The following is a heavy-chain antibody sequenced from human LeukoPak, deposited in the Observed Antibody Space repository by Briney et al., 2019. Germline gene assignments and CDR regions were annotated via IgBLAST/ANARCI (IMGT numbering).Heavy chain of an antibody. J-gene: IGHJ4*02. Sequence: PSETLSLTCTVSGGSISSYYWSWIRQPPGKGLEWIGYIYYSGSTNYNPSLKSRVTISVDTSKNQFSLKLSSVTAADTAVYYCASAGTLYYYDGSGYYSLDYWGQGTLVTVSS. D-gene: IGHD3-22*01. CDR2: IYYSGST. V-gene: IGHV4-59*01. CDR3: ASAGTLYYYDGSGYYSLDY. CDR1: GGSISSYY.